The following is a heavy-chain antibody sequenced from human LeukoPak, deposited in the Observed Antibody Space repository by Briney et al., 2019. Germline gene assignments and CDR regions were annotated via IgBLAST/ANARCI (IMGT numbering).Heavy chain of an antibody. CDR3: ARDPDSYFDY. CDR1: GFTVSSNY. J-gene: IGHJ4*02. CDR2: IYSGGST. D-gene: IGHD2-21*02. Sequence: GGSLRLSCAASGFTVSSNYMTWVRQAPGKGLEWVSVIYSGGSTYYADSVKGRFTISRDNSKKTLYLQMNSLRAEDTAVYYCARDPDSYFDYWGQGTLVTVSS. V-gene: IGHV3-53*01.